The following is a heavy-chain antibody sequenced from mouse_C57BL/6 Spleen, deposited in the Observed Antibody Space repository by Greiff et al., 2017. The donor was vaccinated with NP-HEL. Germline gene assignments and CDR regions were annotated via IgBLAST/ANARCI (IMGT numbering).Heavy chain of an antibody. D-gene: IGHD3-3*01. V-gene: IGHV1-82*01. CDR1: GYAFSSSW. Sequence: VQLVESGPELVKPGASVKISCKASGYAFSSSWMNWVKQRPGKGLEWIGRIYPGDGDTNYNGKFKGKATLTADKSSSTAYMQLSSLTSEDSAVYFCAREGLDYFDYWGQGTTLTVSS. CDR3: AREGLDYFDY. CDR2: IYPGDGDT. J-gene: IGHJ2*01.